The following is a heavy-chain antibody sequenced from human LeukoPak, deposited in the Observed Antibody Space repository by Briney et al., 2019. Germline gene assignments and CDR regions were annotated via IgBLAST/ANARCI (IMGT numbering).Heavy chain of an antibody. D-gene: IGHD2-15*01. Sequence: GESLKIPCKGSGYSFTSYWIGWVRQMPGKGLEWMGIIYPGDSDTRYSPSFQGQVTISADKSISTAYLQWSSLKASDAAMYHCARQDPVVVAAVDYWGQGTLVTVSS. V-gene: IGHV5-51*01. CDR2: IYPGDSDT. CDR1: GYSFTSYW. CDR3: ARQDPVVVAAVDY. J-gene: IGHJ4*02.